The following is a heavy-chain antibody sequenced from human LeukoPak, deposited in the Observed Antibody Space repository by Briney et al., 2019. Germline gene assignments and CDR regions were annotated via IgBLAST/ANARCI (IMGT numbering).Heavy chain of an antibody. D-gene: IGHD6-19*01. CDR1: GYTFTNHY. J-gene: IGHJ4*02. Sequence: ASVKVSCKASGYTFTNHYMHWVRQAPGEGLEWMGTINPSGGTTTYARKFQGRVTVTRETSTSTVYMDLSSLRSEDTAVYYCARDMGSGWYYFDYWGQGTLVTVSS. CDR3: ARDMGSGWYYFDY. CDR2: INPSGGTT. V-gene: IGHV1-46*01.